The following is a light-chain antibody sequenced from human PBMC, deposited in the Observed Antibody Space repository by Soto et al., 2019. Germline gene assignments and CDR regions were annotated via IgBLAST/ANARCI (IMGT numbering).Light chain of an antibody. V-gene: IGLV2-8*01. CDR2: EVS. Sequence: QSVLTQPPSASGSPGQSVTISCTGTISDIGTYYYVSWYQQHPGKAPKLIIYEVSERPSGVPDRFSGSKSGNTASLTVSGLQAEDEAHYYCSSYAGTKTLVFGGGTKVTV. CDR3: SSYAGTKTLV. CDR1: ISDIGTYYY. J-gene: IGLJ2*01.